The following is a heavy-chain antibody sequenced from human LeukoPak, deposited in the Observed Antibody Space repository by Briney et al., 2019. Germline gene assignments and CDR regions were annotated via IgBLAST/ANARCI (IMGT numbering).Heavy chain of an antibody. V-gene: IGHV3-30*03. CDR1: GFTFSSYS. D-gene: IGHD3-10*01. J-gene: IGHJ4*02. CDR2: ISYDGSNK. CDR3: ARGFTKGISWFGDPHDFDY. Sequence: GGSLRLSCAASGFTFSSYSMNWVRQAPGKGLEWVAVISYDGSNKYYADSVKGRFTITRDNSKNTLYMQMNSLRAEDTAVYYCARGFTKGISWFGDPHDFDYWGQGTLVTVSS.